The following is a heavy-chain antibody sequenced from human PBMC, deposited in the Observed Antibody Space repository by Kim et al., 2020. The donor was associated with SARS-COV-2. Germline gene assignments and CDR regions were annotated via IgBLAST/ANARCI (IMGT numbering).Heavy chain of an antibody. CDR2: IYYSGST. V-gene: IGHV4-59*01. CDR1: GGSISSYY. CDR3: ARVPRSPNGSGSYYYYYGMDV. J-gene: IGHJ6*02. D-gene: IGHD3-10*01. Sequence: SETLSLTCTVSGGSISSYYWSWIRQPPGKGLEWIGYIYYSGSTNYNPSLKSRVTISVDTSKNQFSLKLSSVTAADTAVYYCARVPRSPNGSGSYYYYYGMDVWGQGTTVTVSS.